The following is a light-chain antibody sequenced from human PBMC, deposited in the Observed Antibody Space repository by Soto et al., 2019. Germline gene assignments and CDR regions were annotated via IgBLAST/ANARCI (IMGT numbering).Light chain of an antibody. J-gene: IGKJ1*01. V-gene: IGKV1-39*01. CDR3: QQSFSPLWT. CDR1: QSISNY. CDR2: AAS. Sequence: DIQMTQSPSSLSASVGDRVTITCRASQSISNYLNWYQQKPGKAPKLLIYAASSMQSGVPSRFSGSGSETDFTLTISGLQPDDSATYYCQQSFSPLWTFGQGTKVEV.